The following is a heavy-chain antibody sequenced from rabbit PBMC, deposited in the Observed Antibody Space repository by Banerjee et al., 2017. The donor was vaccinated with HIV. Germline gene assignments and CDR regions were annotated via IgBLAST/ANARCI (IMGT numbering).Heavy chain of an antibody. CDR3: ARSYTYGYAGYAYYFNL. J-gene: IGHJ4*01. D-gene: IGHD6-1*01. V-gene: IGHV1S45*01. Sequence: QEQLVESGGGLVKPEGSLTLTCTASGFTLSSNAMCWVRQAPGKRPEWIGCISTGSSGSTDYASWVNGRFTISKTSSTTVTLQMTSLTAADTATYFCARSYTYGYAGYAYYFNLWGPGTLVTVS. CDR1: GFTLSSNA. CDR2: ISTGSSGST.